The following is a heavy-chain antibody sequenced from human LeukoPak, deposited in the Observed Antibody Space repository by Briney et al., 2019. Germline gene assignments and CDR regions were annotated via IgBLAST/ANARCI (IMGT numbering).Heavy chain of an antibody. Sequence: PSETLSLTCTVSGDSIRSRASLWGWVRQPPGKGLEWIGSIRYSGPTYYNPSLKSRVTIPVDTSKNQFSLKLSSVTAADTAVYYCVRHEEEDGYNAKTFDYWGQGTLVTVFS. V-gene: IGHV4-39*01. CDR1: GDSIRSRASL. CDR2: IRYSGPT. D-gene: IGHD5-24*01. J-gene: IGHJ4*02. CDR3: VRHEEEDGYNAKTFDY.